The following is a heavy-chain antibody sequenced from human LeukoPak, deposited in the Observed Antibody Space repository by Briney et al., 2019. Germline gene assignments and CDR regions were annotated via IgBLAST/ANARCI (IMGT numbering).Heavy chain of an antibody. CDR3: AKDYHYDFWSGYYLGNYYFDY. Sequence: GGSLRLSCAASGFTFSSYGMHWVRQAPGEGLEWVAFIRYDGSNKYYADSVKGRFTISRDNSKNTLYLQMNSLRAEDTAVYYCAKDYHYDFWSGYYLGNYYFDYWGQGTLVTVSS. V-gene: IGHV3-30*02. J-gene: IGHJ4*02. D-gene: IGHD3-3*01. CDR2: IRYDGSNK. CDR1: GFTFSSYG.